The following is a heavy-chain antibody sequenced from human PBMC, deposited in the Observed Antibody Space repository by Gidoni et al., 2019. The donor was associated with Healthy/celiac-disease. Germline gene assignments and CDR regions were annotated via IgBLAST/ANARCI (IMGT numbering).Heavy chain of an antibody. CDR1: GFTFSSYW. J-gene: IGHJ4*02. V-gene: IGHV3-7*01. CDR2: IKQDGSEK. CDR3: ARDSSSSWSTIVDY. D-gene: IGHD6-13*01. Sequence: EVQLVESGGGLVQPGGSLRLSCAASGFTFSSYWMSWVRQAPGKGLEWVANIKQDGSEKYYVDSVKGRFTISRDNAKNSLYLQMNSLRAEDTAVYYCARDSSSSWSTIVDYWGQGTLVTVSS.